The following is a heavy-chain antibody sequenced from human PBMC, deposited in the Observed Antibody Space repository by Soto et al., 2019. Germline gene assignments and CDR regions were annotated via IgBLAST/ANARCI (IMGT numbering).Heavy chain of an antibody. CDR3: AREGSGWLNYYGMDV. V-gene: IGHV3-23*01. CDR2: ISGSGGST. CDR1: GFTFSSYA. J-gene: IGHJ6*02. D-gene: IGHD6-19*01. Sequence: LRLSCAASGFTFSSYAMSWVRQAPGKGLEWVSAISGSGGSTYYADSVKGRFTISRDNSKNSLYLQMNSLSAEDTAVYYCAREGSGWLNYYGMDVWGQGTTVTVSS.